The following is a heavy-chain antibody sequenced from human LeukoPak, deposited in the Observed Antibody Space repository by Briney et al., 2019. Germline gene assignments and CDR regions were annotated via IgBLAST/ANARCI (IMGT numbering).Heavy chain of an antibody. Sequence: SVTVSCKASGGTFSSYAINWVRQAPGQGLEWLGGIIPIFGTANSAQKFQGRVTITADKSTSTAYMELSSLRSEDTAVYYCARNDFWSGYGGLHYYYMDVWGKGTTVTVSS. CDR3: ARNDFWSGYGGLHYYYMDV. CDR1: GGTFSSYA. CDR2: IIPIFGTA. V-gene: IGHV1-69*06. J-gene: IGHJ6*03. D-gene: IGHD3-3*01.